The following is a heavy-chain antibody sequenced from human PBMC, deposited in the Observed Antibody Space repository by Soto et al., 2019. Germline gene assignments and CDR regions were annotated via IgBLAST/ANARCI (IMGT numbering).Heavy chain of an antibody. Sequence: QVQLVQSGAEVKKPGSSVKVSCKASGGTFSSFSINWVRQAPGQGLEWMGEIIPIFGTANYAQQFQGRVTITADESTSTAYMELTSLRSEDTAVYYCARDGGSHSGGIDYWGQGTLVTVSS. J-gene: IGHJ4*02. D-gene: IGHD1-26*01. CDR3: ARDGGSHSGGIDY. CDR2: IIPIFGTA. CDR1: GGTFSSFS. V-gene: IGHV1-69*01.